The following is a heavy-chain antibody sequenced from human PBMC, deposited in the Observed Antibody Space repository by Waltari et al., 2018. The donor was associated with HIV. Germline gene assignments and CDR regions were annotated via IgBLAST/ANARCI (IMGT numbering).Heavy chain of an antibody. CDR1: GYTFTGYY. Sequence: QVQLVQSGAEVKKPGASVKVSCKASGYTFTGYYMHWVRQAPGQGLGVKGRVNPNSGGTSYAKKFQGRVTMTRDTSISTTYMELSRLRSDDTAVYYCARFPGPYCGGDCYSDYWGQGTLVTVSS. CDR2: VNPNSGGT. CDR3: ARFPGPYCGGDCYSDY. J-gene: IGHJ4*02. V-gene: IGHV1-2*06. D-gene: IGHD2-21*02.